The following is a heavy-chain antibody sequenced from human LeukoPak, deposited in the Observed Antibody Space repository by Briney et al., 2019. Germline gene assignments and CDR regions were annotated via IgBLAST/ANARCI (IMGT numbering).Heavy chain of an antibody. D-gene: IGHD2-2*01. V-gene: IGHV4-34*01. J-gene: IGHJ4*02. CDR3: ARGPQLPRI. CDR2: INHSGST. Sequence: SETLSLTCAVYGGSFSGYYWSWIRQPPGKGLEWIGEINHSGSTYYNPSLKSRVTISVDRSKNQFSLKLSSVTAADTAVYYCARGPQLPRIWGQGTLVTVSS. CDR1: GGSFSGYY.